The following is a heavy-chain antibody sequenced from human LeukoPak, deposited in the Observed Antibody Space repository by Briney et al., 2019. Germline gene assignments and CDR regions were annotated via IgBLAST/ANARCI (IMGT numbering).Heavy chain of an antibody. CDR3: ARDLYYYDSSGYYNWFDP. V-gene: IGHV4-61*02. CDR1: GGSISSSSYY. CDR2: IYTSGST. D-gene: IGHD3-22*01. J-gene: IGHJ5*02. Sequence: SETLSLTCTVSGGSISSSSYYWSWIRQPAGKGLEWIGRIYTSGSTNYNPSLKSRVTMSVDTSKNQFSLKLSSVTAADTAVYYCARDLYYYDSSGYYNWFDPWGQGTLVTVSS.